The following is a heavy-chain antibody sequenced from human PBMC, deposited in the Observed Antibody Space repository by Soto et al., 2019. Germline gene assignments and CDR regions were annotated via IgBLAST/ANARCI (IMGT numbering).Heavy chain of an antibody. J-gene: IGHJ4*02. Sequence: ASVKASCKASGYTFTSYGISWVRQAPGQGLEWMGWISAYNGNTNYAQKLQGRVTMTTDTSTSTAYMELRSLRSDDTAVYYCARVTVATIYGIGPYYFDYWGQGTLVTVSS. CDR3: ARVTVATIYGIGPYYFDY. D-gene: IGHD5-12*01. CDR1: GYTFTSYG. CDR2: ISAYNGNT. V-gene: IGHV1-18*01.